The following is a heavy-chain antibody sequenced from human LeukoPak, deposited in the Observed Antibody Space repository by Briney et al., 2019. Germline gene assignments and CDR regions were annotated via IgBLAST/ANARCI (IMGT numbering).Heavy chain of an antibody. D-gene: IGHD3-3*01. V-gene: IGHV1-18*01. CDR3: ARGILEWFHNWFDP. J-gene: IGHJ5*02. CDR1: GGTFSSYG. CDR2: ISAYNGNT. Sequence: ASVKVSCKASGGTFSSYGINWVRQAPGQGLEWMGWISAYNGNTNYAQELQGRVTMTTDTSTSTAYMELRSLRSDDTAVYYCARGILEWFHNWFDPWGQGTLVTVSS.